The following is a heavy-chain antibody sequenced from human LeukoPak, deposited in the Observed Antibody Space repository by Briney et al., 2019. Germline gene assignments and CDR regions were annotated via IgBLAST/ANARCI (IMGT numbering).Heavy chain of an antibody. J-gene: IGHJ4*02. V-gene: IGHV4-59*01. D-gene: IGHD5-18*01. CDR1: GGSISSYY. CDR3: AGNRGYSYGYDY. Sequence: PSETLSLTCTVSGGSISSYYWSWIRQPPGKGLEWIGYIYYSGSTNYNPSLKSRVTISVDTSKNQFSLKLSSVTAADTAVYYCAGNRGYSYGYDYWGQGTLVTVSS. CDR2: IYYSGST.